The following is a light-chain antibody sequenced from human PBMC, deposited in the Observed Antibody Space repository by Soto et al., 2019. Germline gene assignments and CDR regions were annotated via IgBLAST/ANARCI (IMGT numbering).Light chain of an antibody. V-gene: IGLV2-8*01. CDR2: EVS. J-gene: IGLJ2*01. CDR1: SSDVGGYNY. CDR3: SSFAGNNNLV. Sequence: QSALTQPPSASGSPGQSVTISCTGTSSDVGGYNYVSWYQQHPGKAPKLMISEVSKRPSGVPDRFSGSKSGNTASLTVSGLQAEEEVDYYCSSFAGNNNLVFGGGTKLTVL.